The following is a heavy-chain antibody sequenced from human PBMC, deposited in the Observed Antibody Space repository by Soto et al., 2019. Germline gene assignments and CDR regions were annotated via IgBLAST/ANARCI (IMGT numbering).Heavy chain of an antibody. D-gene: IGHD5-12*01. CDR2: ISSTSSII. Sequence: GGSLRLSCAASGFTFSHHSMNWVRQAPGKGLEWVSYISSTSSIIYYADSMKGRFTISRDNAKNSLYLQMNALRDEDTAVYYCARETSSGYGSSTFDYWGQGTLVTVSS. J-gene: IGHJ4*02. CDR3: ARETSSGYGSSTFDY. CDR1: GFTFSHHS. V-gene: IGHV3-48*02.